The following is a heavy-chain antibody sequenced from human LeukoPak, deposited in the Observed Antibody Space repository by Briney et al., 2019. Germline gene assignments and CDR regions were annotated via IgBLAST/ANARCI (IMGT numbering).Heavy chain of an antibody. CDR2: INSDGSST. CDR3: ARLTSGISGGPDY. V-gene: IGHV3-74*01. CDR1: GFTFSSYW. Sequence: GGSLRLSCAASGFTFSSYWMHWVRQAPGKGLVWVSRINSDGSSTSYADSVKGRSTISRDNAKNTLYLQMNSLRAEDTAVYYCARLTSGISGGPDYWGQGTLVTVSS. J-gene: IGHJ4*02. D-gene: IGHD2-8*02.